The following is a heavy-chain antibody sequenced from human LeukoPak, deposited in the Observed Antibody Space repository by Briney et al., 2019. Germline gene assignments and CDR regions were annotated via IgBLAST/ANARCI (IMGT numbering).Heavy chain of an antibody. CDR1: GFTFNNYE. Sequence: GGSLRLSCAASGFTFNNYEMNWARQAPGKGLEWVSYISSSGSTKHYADSAKGRFTISRDNAKNSVYLQMNSLRVEDTAVYYCASSGHYYDNSDAFDLWGQGTMVTVSS. V-gene: IGHV3-48*03. D-gene: IGHD3-22*01. J-gene: IGHJ3*01. CDR2: ISSSGSTK. CDR3: ASSGHYYDNSDAFDL.